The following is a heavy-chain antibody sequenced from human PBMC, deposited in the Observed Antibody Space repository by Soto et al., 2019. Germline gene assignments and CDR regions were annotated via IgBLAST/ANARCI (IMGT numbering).Heavy chain of an antibody. D-gene: IGHD6-6*01. CDR2: VHDTGTT. CDR1: GGSVSSGGNY. J-gene: IGHJ4*02. CDR3: ARGLSSPSAAGV. V-gene: IGHV4-39*01. Sequence: QLQLQESGPGLVKPSATLSLTCAVSGGSVSSGGNYWGWIRQSPGKGLEWIGIVHDTGTTHYNPSLTSRVTISVDTSKNQFSLNVNSVTAADTAVYYCARGLSSPSAAGVWGQGTLVTVSS.